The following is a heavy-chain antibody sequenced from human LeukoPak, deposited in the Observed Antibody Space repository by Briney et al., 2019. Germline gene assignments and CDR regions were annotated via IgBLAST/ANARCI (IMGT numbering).Heavy chain of an antibody. CDR3: ARVLAVAAYYYYYMDV. CDR2: IKQDGSEK. Sequence: GGSLRLSCAASGFTFSSYWMSWVRQAPGKGLEWVANIKQDGSEKYYVDSVKGRFTISRDNAKNSLYLQMNSLRAEDTAVYYCARVLAVAAYYYYYMDVWGKGPRSPSP. CDR1: GFTFSSYW. J-gene: IGHJ6*03. D-gene: IGHD6-19*01. V-gene: IGHV3-7*01.